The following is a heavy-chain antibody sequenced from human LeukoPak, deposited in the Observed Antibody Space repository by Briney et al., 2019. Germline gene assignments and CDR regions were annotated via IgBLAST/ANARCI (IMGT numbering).Heavy chain of an antibody. V-gene: IGHV4-59*12. CDR1: GGSISSYY. CDR2: IYYSGST. J-gene: IGHJ4*02. CDR3: ATTMGGYGDYYFDY. D-gene: IGHD4-17*01. Sequence: SETLSLTCTVSGGSISSYYWSWIRQPPGKGLEWIGYIYYSGSTNYNPSLKSRVTISVDKSKNQFSLKLSSVTAADTAVYYCATTMGGYGDYYFDYWGQGTLVTVSS.